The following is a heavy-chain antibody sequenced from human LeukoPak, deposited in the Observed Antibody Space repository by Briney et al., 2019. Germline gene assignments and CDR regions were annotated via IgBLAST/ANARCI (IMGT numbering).Heavy chain of an antibody. CDR3: ARLYYATSGSNDY. D-gene: IGHD3-22*01. CDR2: INHSGST. J-gene: IGHJ4*02. Sequence: SETLSLTCALYGGSFSGYYWSWIRQPPGKGLEWIGEINHSGSTNYNPSLKSRVTISIDTSKNQFSLKLSSVTAADTAVYYCARLYYATSGSNDYWGQGTLVTVSS. CDR1: GGSFSGYY. V-gene: IGHV4-34*01.